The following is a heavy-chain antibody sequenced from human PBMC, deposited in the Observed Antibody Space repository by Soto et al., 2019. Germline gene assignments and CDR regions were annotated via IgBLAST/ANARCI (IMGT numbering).Heavy chain of an antibody. CDR2: IWYDGSNK. CDR3: XXXXXXVVVPAAILGAAGNYYMDV. J-gene: IGHJ6*03. V-gene: IGHV3-33*01. CDR1: GFTFSSYG. D-gene: IGHD2-2*01. Sequence: QVQLVESGGGVVQPGRSLRLSCAASGFTFSSYGMHWVRQAPGKGLEWVAVIWYDGSNKYYADSVKGRFTISRDXSKXXXXXXXXXXXXXXXXXXXXXXXXXXVVVPAAILGAAGNYYMDVWGKGTTVTVSS.